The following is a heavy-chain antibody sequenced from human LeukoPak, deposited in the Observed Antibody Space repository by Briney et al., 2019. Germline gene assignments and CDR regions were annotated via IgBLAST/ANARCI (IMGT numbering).Heavy chain of an antibody. J-gene: IGHJ4*02. V-gene: IGHV3-30-3*01. CDR3: ARDGGYDFWSGYDY. Sequence: GGSLRLSCAASGFTFSSFTMHWVRQAPGKGLRWMAVISSDGSNKYYADSVKGRFTVSRDNSNNTLYLQMNSLRAEDTAVYYCARDGGYDFWSGYDYWGQGTLVTVSS. CDR2: ISSDGSNK. D-gene: IGHD3-3*01. CDR1: GFTFSSFT.